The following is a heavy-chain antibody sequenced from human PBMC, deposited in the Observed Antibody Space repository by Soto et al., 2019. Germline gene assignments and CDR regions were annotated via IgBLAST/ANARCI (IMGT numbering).Heavy chain of an antibody. CDR1: GYTFTSYD. J-gene: IGHJ1*01. V-gene: IGHV1-8*01. CDR2: MNPNGGNT. Sequence: QVQLVQSGAEVKKPGASVKVSCKASGYTFTSYDINWVRQATGQGLEWMGWMNPNGGNTGYAQKFQGRVTMTRNTSISTAYMELSSLRSEDTAVYYCARVYDSSGYFEYFQHWGQGTLVTVSS. D-gene: IGHD3-22*01. CDR3: ARVYDSSGYFEYFQH.